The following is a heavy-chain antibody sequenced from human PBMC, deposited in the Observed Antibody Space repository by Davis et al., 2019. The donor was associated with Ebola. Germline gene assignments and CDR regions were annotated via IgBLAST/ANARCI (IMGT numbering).Heavy chain of an antibody. J-gene: IGHJ6*02. V-gene: IGHV1-8*01. CDR2: MNPNSGNT. CDR3: ARDFAALYYYGMDV. CDR1: GYTFTNYD. D-gene: IGHD3-9*01. Sequence: ASVKVSCKASGYTFTNYDVHWVRQGTGQGLEWIGWMNPNSGNTGYGQKFQGRVTMTRNTSISTAYMELSSLRSEDTAVYYCARDFAALYYYGMDVWGQGTTVTVSS.